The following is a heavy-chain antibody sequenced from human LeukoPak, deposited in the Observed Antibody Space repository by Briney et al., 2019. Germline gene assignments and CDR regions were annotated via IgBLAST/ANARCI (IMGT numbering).Heavy chain of an antibody. CDR2: IDWDDDK. V-gene: IGHV2-70*13. CDR1: GFSLSTSGMC. CDR3: ARITVVRGVIPYYPGMDV. J-gene: IGHJ6*02. D-gene: IGHD3-10*01. Sequence: SGPALVKSTQTLTLTCTFSGFSLSTSGMCVSWIRQPPGKSLEWLALIDWDDDKYYSTSLQTRLTISKDTSKNQVVLTMTNVDPVDTGTYYCARITVVRGVIPYYPGMDVWGQGTTVTLSS.